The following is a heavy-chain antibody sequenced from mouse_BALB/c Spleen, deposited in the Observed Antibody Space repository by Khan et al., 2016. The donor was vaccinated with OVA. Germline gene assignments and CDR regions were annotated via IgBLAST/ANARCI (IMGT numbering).Heavy chain of an antibody. J-gene: IGHJ3*01. D-gene: IGHD1-1*01. CDR1: GFTFSTYG. CDR2: VSTGGGYT. Sequence: EVELVESGGDLVKPGGSLKLSCAASGFTFSTYGMSWVRQTPDKRLEWVATVSTGGGYTYYPDSVKGRFTIYRDNAKNTLYLQMSGLNSDDTAIFYCTRLAYYYDSEGFAYWGQGTLVTVSA. V-gene: IGHV5-6*01. CDR3: TRLAYYYDSEGFAY.